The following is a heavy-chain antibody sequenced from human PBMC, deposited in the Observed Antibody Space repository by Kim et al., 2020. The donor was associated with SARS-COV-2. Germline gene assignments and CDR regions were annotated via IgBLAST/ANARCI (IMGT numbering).Heavy chain of an antibody. Sequence: SETLSLTCSVFGGSLSGYYWTWIRQAPGKGLEWIGEIYHSGTIFYNPSLKSRATILGDTPNNEVSLKLNSVTAADTAVYYCARHLMDWGQGTTGTVSS. J-gene: IGHJ4*02. CDR3: ARHLMD. CDR2: IYHSGTI. V-gene: IGHV4-34*01. CDR1: GGSLSGYY.